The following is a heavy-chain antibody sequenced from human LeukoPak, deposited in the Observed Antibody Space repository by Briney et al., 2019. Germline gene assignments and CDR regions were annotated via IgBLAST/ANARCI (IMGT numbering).Heavy chain of an antibody. Sequence: GGSLRLSCAASGFTFSSYSMNWVRQAPGKGLEWVSSISSSSSYIYYAASVKGRFTISRDNAKNSLYLQMNSLRAEDTAVYYCAREGQQLGLFDYWGQGTLVTVSS. CDR1: GFTFSSYS. CDR2: ISSSSSYI. D-gene: IGHD6-13*01. CDR3: AREGQQLGLFDY. J-gene: IGHJ4*02. V-gene: IGHV3-21*01.